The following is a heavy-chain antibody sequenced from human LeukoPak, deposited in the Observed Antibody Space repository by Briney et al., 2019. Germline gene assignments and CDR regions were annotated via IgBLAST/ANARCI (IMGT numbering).Heavy chain of an antibody. CDR3: ARGFRDSGSYLYFQH. Sequence: SETLSLTCAVSGGSVSSGGYSWSWIRQPPGKGLEWIGYIYDSGSTYYNPSLKSRVTISLDRSKNQFSLQLNSVTPEDTAVYYCARGFRDSGSYLYFQHWGQGTLVTVSS. V-gene: IGHV4-30-2*01. D-gene: IGHD1-26*01. J-gene: IGHJ1*01. CDR1: GGSVSSGGYS. CDR2: IYDSGST.